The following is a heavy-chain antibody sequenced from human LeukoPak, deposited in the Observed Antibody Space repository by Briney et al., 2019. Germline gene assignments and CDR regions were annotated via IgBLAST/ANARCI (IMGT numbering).Heavy chain of an antibody. J-gene: IGHJ4*02. CDR1: GGSISSYY. V-gene: IGHV4-59*01. Sequence: SETLSLTCTVSGGSISSYYWSWIRQPPGKGLEWIGYIYHSGSTNYNPSLKSRVTISVDTSKNQFSLKLSSVTAADTAVYYCARGGLFLSAAGNFDYWGQGTLVTVSS. D-gene: IGHD6-13*01. CDR3: ARGGLFLSAAGNFDY. CDR2: IYHSGST.